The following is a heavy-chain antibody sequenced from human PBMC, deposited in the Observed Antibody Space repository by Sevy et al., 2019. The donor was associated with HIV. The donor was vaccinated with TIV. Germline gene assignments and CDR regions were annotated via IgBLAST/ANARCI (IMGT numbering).Heavy chain of an antibody. V-gene: IGHV7-4-1*02. CDR1: GYTFTHYA. Sequence: ASVKVSCKASGYTFTHYAVNWVRQAPGQGLEWMGWINTDTGNPTYAQGFTGRFVFSLDTSVSTAYLQISSLEAEDTAVYFCARDPGLLSYYYDAQYFQHWGQGTLVTVSS. D-gene: IGHD3-22*01. CDR3: ARDPGLLSYYYDAQYFQH. J-gene: IGHJ1*01. CDR2: INTDTGNP.